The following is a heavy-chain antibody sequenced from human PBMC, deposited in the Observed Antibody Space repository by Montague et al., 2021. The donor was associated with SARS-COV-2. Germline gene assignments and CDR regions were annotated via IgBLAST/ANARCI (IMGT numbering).Heavy chain of an antibody. CDR3: ARLLPAGTVVATDIPFDS. CDR2: IHYIGNT. CDR1: GASISRSDYY. J-gene: IGHJ4*02. D-gene: IGHD2-21*02. V-gene: IGHV4-39*01. Sequence: SETLSLTCNVSGASISRSDYYWVWIRQPPGKGLELIGSIHYIGNTYYNLYLESPVTISVDTSENQFSLKLRSVIAADAAVHYCARLLPAGTVVATDIPFDSWGQGTLVTVSS.